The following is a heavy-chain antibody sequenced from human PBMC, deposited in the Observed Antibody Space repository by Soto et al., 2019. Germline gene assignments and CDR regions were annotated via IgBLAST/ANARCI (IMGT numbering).Heavy chain of an antibody. D-gene: IGHD4-17*01. J-gene: IGHJ6*02. CDR1: GGTFSSYA. CDR2: IIPIFGTA. Sequence: GASVKVSCKASGGTFSSYAISWVRQAPGQGLEWMGGIIPIFGTANYAQKFQGRVTITADESTSTAYMELSSLRSEDTAVYYCASSANYRDYGDYGTNGFGYYYYYGMDVWGQGTTVTVSS. V-gene: IGHV1-69*13. CDR3: ASSANYRDYGDYGTNGFGYYYYYGMDV.